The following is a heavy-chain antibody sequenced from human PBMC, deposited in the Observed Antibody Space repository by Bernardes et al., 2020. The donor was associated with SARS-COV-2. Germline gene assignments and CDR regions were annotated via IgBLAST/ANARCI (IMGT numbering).Heavy chain of an antibody. J-gene: IGHJ6*02. CDR2: IRSKTDGETT. V-gene: IGHV3-15*01. D-gene: IGHD1-26*01. CDR1: GFSFSNAS. Sequence: GGSLRLSCASSGFSFSNASMSWVQQAPGKGLEWVARIRSKTDGETTDYAAPVKGRFTILRDDSKDTLYLQMNGLKVEDTAVYYCSAGGGYYPLWGQGTTVTVSS. CDR3: SAGGGYYPL.